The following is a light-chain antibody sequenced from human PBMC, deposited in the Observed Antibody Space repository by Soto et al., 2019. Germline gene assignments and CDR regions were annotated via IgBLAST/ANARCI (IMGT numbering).Light chain of an antibody. V-gene: IGLV1-47*01. Sequence: QSVLTQPPSASGTPGQRVNISCSGSSSNIGSNYVYWYQQLPGTAPKLLIYRNDQRPSGVPDRFSGSKSGTSASLAIIGLRSEDEAHYHCASWDDTLTGLLFGGGTKLTVL. CDR3: ASWDDTLTGLL. CDR2: RND. J-gene: IGLJ2*01. CDR1: SSNIGSNY.